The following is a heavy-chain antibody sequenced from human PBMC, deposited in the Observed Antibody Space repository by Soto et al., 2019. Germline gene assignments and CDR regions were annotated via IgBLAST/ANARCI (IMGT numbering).Heavy chain of an antibody. Sequence: ASVKVSCKASGYTFTSYCISWVRQAPGQGLEWMGWISAYNGNTNYAQKLQGRVTMTTDTSTSTAYMELRSLRSDDTAVYYCAREESHSSGWYFDYWGQGTLVTVSS. J-gene: IGHJ4*02. CDR1: GYTFTSYC. CDR3: AREESHSSGWYFDY. V-gene: IGHV1-18*01. D-gene: IGHD6-19*01. CDR2: ISAYNGNT.